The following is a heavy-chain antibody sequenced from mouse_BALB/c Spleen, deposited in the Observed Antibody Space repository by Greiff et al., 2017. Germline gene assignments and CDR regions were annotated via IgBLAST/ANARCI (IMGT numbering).Heavy chain of an antibody. Sequence: QVQLKESGAELARPGASVKMSCKASGYTFTSYTMHWVKQRPGQGLEWIGYINPSSGYTNYNQKFKDKATLTADKSYSTAYMQLSSMTSEASAVYYCARRRYDYDVRFDYWGQGTTLTVSS. V-gene: IGHV1-4*01. CDR3: ARRRYDYDVRFDY. J-gene: IGHJ2*01. CDR1: GYTFTSYT. CDR2: INPSSGYT. D-gene: IGHD2-4*01.